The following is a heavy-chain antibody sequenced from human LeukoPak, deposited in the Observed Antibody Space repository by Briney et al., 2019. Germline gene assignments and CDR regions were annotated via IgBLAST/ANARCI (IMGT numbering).Heavy chain of an antibody. D-gene: IGHD7-27*01. CDR2: IYYSGST. CDR3: ARGPTGVFDY. J-gene: IGHJ4*02. V-gene: IGHV4-61*01. Sequence: SETLSLTCTVSGGSVSSGSYYWSWIRQPPGKGLEWIGYIYYSGSTNYNPSLKSRVTISVDTSKNQFSPKLSSVTAADTAVYYCARGPTGVFDYWGQGTLVTVSS. CDR1: GGSVSSGSYY.